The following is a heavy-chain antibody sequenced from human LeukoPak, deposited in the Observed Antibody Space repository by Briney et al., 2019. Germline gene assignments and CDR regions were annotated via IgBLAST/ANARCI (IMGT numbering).Heavy chain of an antibody. D-gene: IGHD3-22*01. Sequence: ASVNVSCKASGYTFTGYYMHWVRQAPGQGLEWMGWINPNSGGTNYAQKFQGRVTMTRDTSISTAYMELSRLRSDDTAVYYCARSYYYDSSGSRHFDIWGQGTMVTVSS. V-gene: IGHV1-2*02. J-gene: IGHJ3*02. CDR2: INPNSGGT. CDR1: GYTFTGYY. CDR3: ARSYYYDSSGSRHFDI.